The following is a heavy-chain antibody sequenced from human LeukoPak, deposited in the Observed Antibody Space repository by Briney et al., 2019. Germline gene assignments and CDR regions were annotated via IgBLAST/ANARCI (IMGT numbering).Heavy chain of an antibody. D-gene: IGHD4-17*01. CDR2: IYSGGST. CDR1: GFTFSSYS. J-gene: IGHJ6*02. V-gene: IGHV3-66*02. Sequence: PGGSLRLSCAASGFTFSSYSMNWVRQAPGKGLEWVSVIYSGGSTYYANSVKGRFTISRDNSKNTLHLQMNSLRAEDTAVYYCARLYGDYGTYYYYYGMDVWGQGTTVTVSS. CDR3: ARLYGDYGTYYYYYGMDV.